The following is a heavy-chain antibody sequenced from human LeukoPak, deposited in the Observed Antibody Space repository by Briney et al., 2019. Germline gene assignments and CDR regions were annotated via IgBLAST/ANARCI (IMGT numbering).Heavy chain of an antibody. J-gene: IGHJ6*02. CDR3: ARGVSGGGYYGMDV. V-gene: IGHV1-18*01. CDR2: ISAYNGNT. CDR1: CYTFSSQG. D-gene: IGHD2-15*01. Sequence: APVKGSCKAFCYTFSSQGISRVRQAPGQGPEGMGWISAYNGNTNYAQKLQGRVTMTTDTSTSTAYMELRSLRSDDTAVYYCARGVSGGGYYGMDVWGQGTTVTVSS.